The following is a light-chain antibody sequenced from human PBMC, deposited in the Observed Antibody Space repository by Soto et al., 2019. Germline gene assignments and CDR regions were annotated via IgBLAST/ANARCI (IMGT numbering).Light chain of an antibody. Sequence: QLVLTQPPSASASLGASVKRTCTLSSGHSDYAIAWHQQQPQKGPRYLMKLNSDDSHIKGDGIPDRFSGSSSGAERYLTISSLQSEDEADYYCQTWGTGIQVFGGGTKVTVL. CDR2: LNSDDSH. CDR1: SGHSDYA. J-gene: IGLJ2*01. CDR3: QTWGTGIQV. V-gene: IGLV4-69*01.